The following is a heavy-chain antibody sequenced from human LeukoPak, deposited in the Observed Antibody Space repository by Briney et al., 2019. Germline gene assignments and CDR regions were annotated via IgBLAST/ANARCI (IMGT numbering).Heavy chain of an antibody. V-gene: IGHV3-7*01. D-gene: IGHD3-16*02. Sequence: GGSLRLSCAASKFTFSSYWMSWVRQAPGKGLEWVANIKLDGSEKYYVDSVKGRFTISRDNAKKSLYLQMNSLRDEDTAVYYCARDFFAFGGVIALLDYWGQGTLVTVSS. J-gene: IGHJ4*02. CDR1: KFTFSSYW. CDR2: IKLDGSEK. CDR3: ARDFFAFGGVIALLDY.